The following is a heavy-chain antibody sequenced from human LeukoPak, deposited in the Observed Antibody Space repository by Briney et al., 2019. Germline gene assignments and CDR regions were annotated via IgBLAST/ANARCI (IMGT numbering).Heavy chain of an antibody. CDR1: GSSLSGLS. D-gene: IGHD1-26*01. CDR3: VTGDHSPYYFHY. J-gene: IGHJ4*02. V-gene: IGHV1-24*01. Sequence: GASVKVSCTVSGSSLSGLSMHWVRRSPPKGLEWLGGFHPEDDEIIYAQNFQGRVTMTEDTSTDTAYMELRSLRSEDTAVYYCVTGDHSPYYFHYWGQGTLVTVSS. CDR2: FHPEDDEI.